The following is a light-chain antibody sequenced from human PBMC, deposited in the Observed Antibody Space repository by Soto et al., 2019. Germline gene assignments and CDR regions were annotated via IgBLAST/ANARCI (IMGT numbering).Light chain of an antibody. CDR3: CSYAISSPNYV. Sequence: QSALTQPASVSGSPGQPITISCTGTSSDVGGYNLVSWYQQHPGKAPKLIIYHGSKRPSGVSVRFSGSKSGNTASLAISGLQAEDEADYYCCSYAISSPNYVFGPGTKLTVL. J-gene: IGLJ1*01. V-gene: IGLV2-23*01. CDR2: HGS. CDR1: SSDVGGYNL.